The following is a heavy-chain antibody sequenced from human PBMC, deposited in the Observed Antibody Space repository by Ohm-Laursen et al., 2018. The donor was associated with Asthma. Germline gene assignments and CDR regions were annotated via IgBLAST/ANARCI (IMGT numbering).Heavy chain of an antibody. CDR3: ARDGDGSGWDFYFDY. V-gene: IGHV3-21*01. CDR2: ISSSSSYI. CDR1: GFTFSSYS. D-gene: IGHD6-19*01. Sequence: GSLRLSCAASGFTFSSYSMNWVRQAPGKGLEWVSSISSSSSYIYYADSVKGRFTISRDNAKNSLYLQMNSLRAEDTAVYYCARDGDGSGWDFYFDYWGQGTLVTVSS. J-gene: IGHJ4*02.